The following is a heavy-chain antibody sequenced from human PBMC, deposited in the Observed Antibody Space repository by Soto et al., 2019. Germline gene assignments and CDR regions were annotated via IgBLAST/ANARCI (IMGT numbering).Heavy chain of an antibody. D-gene: IGHD3-22*01. V-gene: IGHV1-69*13. CDR1: GGTFSSYA. CDR2: IIPIFGTA. CDR3: ARAGSNYYDSSQYFDY. J-gene: IGHJ4*02. Sequence: SVKVSCKASGGTFSSYAISWVRQAPGQGLEWMGGIIPIFGTANYAQKFQGRVTITADESTSTAYMELSSLRSEDTAVYYCARAGSNYYDSSQYFDYWGQGTLVTVSS.